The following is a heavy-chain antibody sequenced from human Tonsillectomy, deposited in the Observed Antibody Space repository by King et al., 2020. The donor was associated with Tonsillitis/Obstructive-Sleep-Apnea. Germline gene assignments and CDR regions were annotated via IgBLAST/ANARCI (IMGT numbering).Heavy chain of an antibody. CDR3: ARGVGVAAAARE. CDR1: GFTFSRFS. J-gene: IGHJ4*02. Sequence: VQLVESGGGLVTPGGSLRLSCAASGFTFSRFSMNWVRRAPGKGLEWVSSITSISIYIYYADSVKGRFTISRDNAKNSLYLQMSSLRAEDTAVYYCARGVGVAAAAREWGQGTLVTVSS. D-gene: IGHD6-13*01. CDR2: ITSISIYI. V-gene: IGHV3-21*01.